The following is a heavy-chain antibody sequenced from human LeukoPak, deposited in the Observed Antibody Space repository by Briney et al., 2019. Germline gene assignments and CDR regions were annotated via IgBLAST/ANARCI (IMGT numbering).Heavy chain of an antibody. V-gene: IGHV4-59*01. J-gene: IGHJ4*02. D-gene: IGHD1-26*01. CDR1: GGSISSYY. CDR2: IYYSGTT. Sequence: SETLSLTCTVSGGSISSYYWSWIRQPPGKALEWIGYIYYSGTTNYNPSLKSRVTISVDRSKNQFSLKLNSVTAADTAVYFCASLRERSYYARGFDYWGQGTLVTVSS. CDR3: ASLRERSYYARGFDY.